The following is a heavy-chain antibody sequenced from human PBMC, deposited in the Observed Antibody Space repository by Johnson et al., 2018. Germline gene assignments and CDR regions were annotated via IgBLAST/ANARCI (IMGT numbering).Heavy chain of an antibody. V-gene: IGHV1-8*01. CDR1: GYTFTNYD. Sequence: QLVESGAEVKKPGASVKVSCKASGYTFTNYDINWVRQATGQRLEWMGWMNPNSGQTGYVQKFQGRVTMTRDTSITTAYMELSSLRSEDPAVYYCARGATYESSGYYYGAFYIWGQGTMVTVSS. CDR3: ARGATYESSGYYYGAFYI. D-gene: IGHD3-22*01. J-gene: IGHJ3*02. CDR2: MNPNSGQT.